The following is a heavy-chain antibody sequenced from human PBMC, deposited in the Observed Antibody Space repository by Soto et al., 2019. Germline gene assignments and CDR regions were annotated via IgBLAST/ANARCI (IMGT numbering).Heavy chain of an antibody. CDR1: GFTFSSYS. CDR2: ISSSSSYI. CDR3: ALDLDIVVVPRMYF. D-gene: IGHD2-15*01. J-gene: IGHJ6*02. V-gene: IGHV3-21*01. Sequence: GGSLRLSCAASGFTFSSYSMNWVRQAPGKGLEWVSSISSSSSYIYYADSVKGRFTISRDNAKNSLYLQMNSLRAEDTAVYYCALDLDIVVVPRMYFWGQGSTVTV.